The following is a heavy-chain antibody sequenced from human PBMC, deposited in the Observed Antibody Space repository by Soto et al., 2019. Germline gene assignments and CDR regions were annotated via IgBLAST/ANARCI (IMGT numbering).Heavy chain of an antibody. CDR2: INHKSGGT. V-gene: IGHV1-2*04. CDR1: GYTFNGYY. Sequence: GASVKVSCKASGYTFNGYYMHWVRQAPGPGLEGMGWINHKSGGTNYAQKFQGWVTMTRDTSISTAYMELSRLRSDDTAVYYCARDRRIAAAGYYYYYGMDVWGQGTTVTVSS. D-gene: IGHD6-13*01. J-gene: IGHJ6*02. CDR3: ARDRRIAAAGYYYYYGMDV.